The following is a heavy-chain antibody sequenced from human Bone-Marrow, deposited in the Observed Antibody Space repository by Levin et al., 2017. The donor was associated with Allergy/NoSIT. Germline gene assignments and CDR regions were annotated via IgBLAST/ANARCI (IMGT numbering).Heavy chain of an antibody. D-gene: IGHD5-24*01. CDR1: GFTFSNSW. CDR3: ARDQFRRATIGARWFDP. J-gene: IGHJ5*02. V-gene: IGHV3-7*01. Sequence: AGGSLRLSCAASGFTFSNSWMSWVRQAPGEGLEWVANIKEDGSEKYYVDSVKGRFTISRDNAKNSLFVQMNSLRVEDTAVYYCARDQFRRATIGARWFDPWGQGTLVTVSS. CDR2: IKEDGSEK.